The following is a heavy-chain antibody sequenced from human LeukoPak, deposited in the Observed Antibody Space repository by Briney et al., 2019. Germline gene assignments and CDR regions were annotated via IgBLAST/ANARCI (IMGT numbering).Heavy chain of an antibody. Sequence: GGSLRLSCTASGFTLSSYWMSWVRQAPGKGLEWVANIKEDGSGKYYVDSVKGRFTISRDNPKNSLSLQMNSLRVEDTAVFYCAKERWGSSGHFDLWGQGTLVTVSS. J-gene: IGHJ4*02. D-gene: IGHD6-19*01. CDR3: AKERWGSSGHFDL. CDR2: IKEDGSGK. V-gene: IGHV3-7*04. CDR1: GFTLSSYW.